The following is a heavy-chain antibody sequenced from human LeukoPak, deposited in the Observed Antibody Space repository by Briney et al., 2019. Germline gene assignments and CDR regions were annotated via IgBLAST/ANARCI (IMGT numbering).Heavy chain of an antibody. CDR2: IYYSGST. Sequence: TSQTLSLTCTVSGGSISSDSYYWSWIRQHPGQSLEWIGYIYYSGSTYYNPSLKSRVTISVDTSKNQFSLKLSSVTAADTAVYYCARNYYFDYWGQGTLVTVSS. V-gene: IGHV4-31*03. J-gene: IGHJ4*02. CDR3: ARNYYFDY. CDR1: GGSISSDSYY.